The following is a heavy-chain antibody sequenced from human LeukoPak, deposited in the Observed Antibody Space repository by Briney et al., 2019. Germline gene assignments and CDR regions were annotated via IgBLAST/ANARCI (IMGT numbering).Heavy chain of an antibody. CDR2: IIPILGIA. D-gene: IGHD5-12*01. CDR1: GGTFSSYT. J-gene: IGHJ4*02. V-gene: IGHV1-69*04. Sequence: ASVKVSCKASGGTFSSYTISWVRQAPGQGLEWMGRIIPILGIANYAQKFQGRVTITADKSTSTAYMELSSLRSEDTAVYYCARDNSGYDYGYYFDYWGQGTLVTVSS. CDR3: ARDNSGYDYGYYFDY.